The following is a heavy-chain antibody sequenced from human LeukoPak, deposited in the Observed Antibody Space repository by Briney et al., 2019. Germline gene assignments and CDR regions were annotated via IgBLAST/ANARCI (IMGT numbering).Heavy chain of an antibody. Sequence: RASVKVSCXASGYTFTSYGINWVRQAHGQGLEWMGWISAYNGNTNYAQKLQGRVTMTTDTSTSTAYMELRSLRSDDTAVYYCARRDYYYYMDVWGKGTTVTVSS. CDR2: ISAYNGNT. CDR1: GYTFTSYG. V-gene: IGHV1-18*01. CDR3: ARRDYYYYMDV. J-gene: IGHJ6*03.